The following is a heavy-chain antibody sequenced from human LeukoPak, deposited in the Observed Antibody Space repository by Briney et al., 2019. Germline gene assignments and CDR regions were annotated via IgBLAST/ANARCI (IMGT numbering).Heavy chain of an antibody. CDR1: GFTFSSYW. CDR3: ARPTKEGSSWYWWFDP. V-gene: IGHV3-74*01. Sequence: QPGGSLRLSCAASGFTFSSYWMHWVRQAPGKGLVWVSRINNDGSSTSYADSVKGRFTISRDNAKNTLYLQMNSLRAEDTAVYYCARPTKEGSSWYWWFDPWGQGTLVTVSS. J-gene: IGHJ5*02. CDR2: INNDGSST. D-gene: IGHD6-13*01.